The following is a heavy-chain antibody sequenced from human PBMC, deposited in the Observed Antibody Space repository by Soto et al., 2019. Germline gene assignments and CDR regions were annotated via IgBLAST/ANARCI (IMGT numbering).Heavy chain of an antibody. V-gene: IGHV3-30*18. CDR2: MSYDGSNK. D-gene: IGHD6-19*01. Sequence: GGSLRLSCPASGFTFSSYGMHWVRQAPGKGLEWVAVMSYDGSNKYYADSVKGRFTISRDNSKSTLYLQMNSLRAEDTAVYYFAKDKTAFSVDYYYYGMDVWGQGTTVTVSS. J-gene: IGHJ6*02. CDR3: AKDKTAFSVDYYYYGMDV. CDR1: GFTFSSYG.